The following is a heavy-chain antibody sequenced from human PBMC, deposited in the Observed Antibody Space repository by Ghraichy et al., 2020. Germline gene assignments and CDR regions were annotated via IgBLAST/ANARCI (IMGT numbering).Heavy chain of an antibody. D-gene: IGHD2-15*01. J-gene: IGHJ4*02. V-gene: IGHV3-30-3*01. CDR1: GFMFRSYA. CDR2: ISYDGSNK. CDR3: ARAFTLGYCSGGTCSWGY. Sequence: GGSLRLSCAASGFMFRSYAMHWVRQAPGRGLEWVAVISYDGSNKYYADSVKGRFTISRDNSKNTLYLQMNSLRGEDTAVYYCARAFTLGYCSGGTCSWGYWGQGTLVTVSS.